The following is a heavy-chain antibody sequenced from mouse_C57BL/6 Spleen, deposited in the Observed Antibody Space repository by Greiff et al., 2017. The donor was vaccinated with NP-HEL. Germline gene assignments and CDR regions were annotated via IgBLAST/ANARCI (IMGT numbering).Heavy chain of an antibody. CDR3: ARPTYYGSSYVFYAMDY. CDR1: GFTFSSYT. D-gene: IGHD1-1*01. CDR2: ISGGGGNT. V-gene: IGHV5-9*01. Sequence: DVMLVESGGGLVKPGGSLKLSCAASGFTFSSYTMSWVRQTPEKRLEWVATISGGGGNTYYPDSVKGRFTISRDNAKNTLYLQMSSLRSEDTALYYCARPTYYGSSYVFYAMDYWGQGTSVTVSS. J-gene: IGHJ4*01.